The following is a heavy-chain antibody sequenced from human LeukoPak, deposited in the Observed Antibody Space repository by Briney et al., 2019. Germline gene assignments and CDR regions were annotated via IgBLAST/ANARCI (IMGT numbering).Heavy chain of an antibody. V-gene: IGHV3-30*18. Sequence: GGSLRLSCAASGFTFSSYAMSWVRQAPGKGLEWVAVISYDGSNKYYADSVKGRFTISRDNSKNTLYLQMNSLRAEDTAVYYCAKDDGGGWPGDYWGQGTLVTVSS. D-gene: IGHD6-19*01. CDR2: ISYDGSNK. J-gene: IGHJ4*02. CDR3: AKDDGGGWPGDY. CDR1: GFTFSSYA.